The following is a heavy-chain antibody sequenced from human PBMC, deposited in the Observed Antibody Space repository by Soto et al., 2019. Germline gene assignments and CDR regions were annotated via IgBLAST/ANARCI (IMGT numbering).Heavy chain of an antibody. J-gene: IGHJ6*03. Sequence: EVQLVESGGGLVQPGGSLRLSCATSGFILSDCAMNWVRQAPGKGLEWVSYISSSSSVIDYADSVKGRFTVSRDNDRNSLYLQMNSLRAEDRAVYYCARDLSWGSNWYYYMDVWGKGTTVTVSS. CDR1: GFILSDCA. D-gene: IGHD7-27*01. CDR2: ISSSSSVI. V-gene: IGHV3-48*01. CDR3: ARDLSWGSNWYYYMDV.